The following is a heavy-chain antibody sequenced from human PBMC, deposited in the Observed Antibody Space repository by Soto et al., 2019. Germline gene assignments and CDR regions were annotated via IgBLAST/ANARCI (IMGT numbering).Heavy chain of an antibody. D-gene: IGHD2-15*01. CDR3: AHRQRTVVGGAPFDL. Sequence: QITLRESGPPLVQPTQTLTLTCTLSGVSLSTSGEGVGWIRQPPGKALEWLALSYWDDDKRFSPSLKSRLAITRDITKNQDVITMTDMAAEETGIYYGAHRQRTVVGGAPFDLWGQGSQVTVSS. CDR2: SYWDDDK. V-gene: IGHV2-5*02. CDR1: GVSLSTSGEG. J-gene: IGHJ4*02.